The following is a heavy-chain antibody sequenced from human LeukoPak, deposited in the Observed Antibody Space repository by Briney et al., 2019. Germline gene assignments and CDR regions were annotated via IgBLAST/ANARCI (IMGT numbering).Heavy chain of an antibody. J-gene: IGHJ4*02. CDR1: GFSFSTYG. Sequence: PGRSLRLSCAASGFSFSTYGMHWVRQAPGKGLEWVAVIWYDGSNKYYADSVKGRFTISRDNAKNSLYLQMNSLRDEDTAVYYCARAVAADFWGQGTQVTVSS. CDR2: IWYDGSNK. V-gene: IGHV3-33*01. CDR3: ARAVAADF. D-gene: IGHD6-19*01.